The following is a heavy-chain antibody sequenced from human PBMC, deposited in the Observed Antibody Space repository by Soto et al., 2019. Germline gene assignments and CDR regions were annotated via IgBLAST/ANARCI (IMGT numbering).Heavy chain of an antibody. CDR2: IYYSGSA. V-gene: IGHV4-59*01. CDR1: GGSISTYY. J-gene: IGHJ6*02. Sequence: SETLSLTCTVSGGSISTYYWNWIRQPPGKGLESIGYIYYSGSANYSPSLKSRVTISVDTSKNQFSLKLSSVTAADTAVYYCASTPWRGDYYYYYGMDVWGQGTTVTAP. CDR3: ASTPWRGDYYYYYGMDV.